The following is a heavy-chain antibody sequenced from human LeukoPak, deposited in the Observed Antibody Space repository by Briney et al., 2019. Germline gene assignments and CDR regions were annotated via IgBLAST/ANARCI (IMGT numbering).Heavy chain of an antibody. CDR3: ARGAVHWGSSGDFNYYYMDV. J-gene: IGHJ6*03. D-gene: IGHD7-27*01. CDR2: INPNSGGT. CDR1: GYTFTGYY. V-gene: IGHV1-2*04. Sequence: ASVKVSCEASGYTFTGYYMHWVRQAPGQGLEWMGRINPNSGGTNYAQKFQGWVTMTRDTSISTAYMELSRLRSDDTAVYYCARGAVHWGSSGDFNYYYMDVWGKGTTVTVSS.